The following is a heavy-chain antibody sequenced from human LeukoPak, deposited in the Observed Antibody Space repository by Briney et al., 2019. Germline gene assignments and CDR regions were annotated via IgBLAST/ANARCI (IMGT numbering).Heavy chain of an antibody. J-gene: IGHJ4*02. D-gene: IGHD4-11*01. CDR3: AKIISVNPIGY. CDR1: GLTFISYA. V-gene: IGHV3-23*01. CDR2: ISGNGDST. Sequence: PGGSLRLSCAASGLTFISYAMAWVRQAPGKGLEWVSSISGNGDSTYYADSVKGRFTISRDNSKNTLYLQMNSLRAEDTAVYYCAKIISVNPIGYWGQGTLVTVSS.